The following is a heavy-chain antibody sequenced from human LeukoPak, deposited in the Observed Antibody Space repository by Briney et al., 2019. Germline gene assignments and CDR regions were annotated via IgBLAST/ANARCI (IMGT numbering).Heavy chain of an antibody. Sequence: GGSLRLSCAASGFIFSTNWMSWFRQAPGKGLEWVANIKQDGSEKYYVDSVKGRFTISRDNAKNSLYLQMNSLRAEDTAVYYCARFVWSGYFRQNFDYWGQGTLVTVSS. CDR1: GFIFSTNW. V-gene: IGHV3-7*01. J-gene: IGHJ4*02. CDR2: IKQDGSEK. D-gene: IGHD3-3*01. CDR3: ARFVWSGYFRQNFDY.